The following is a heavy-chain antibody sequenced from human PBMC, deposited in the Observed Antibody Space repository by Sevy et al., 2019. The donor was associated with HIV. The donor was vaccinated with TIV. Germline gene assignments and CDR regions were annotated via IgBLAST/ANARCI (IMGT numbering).Heavy chain of an antibody. CDR3: AKCYTSVDY. Sequence: GGSLRLSCAASGFTFSNYAMTWVRQAPGKGLEWVSGISDSGSNTYYADSVKGRFTISRDDSKNTLYLQMNSLRAEDTAVYHCAKCYTSVDYWGPGTLVTVSS. CDR1: GFTFSNYA. CDR2: ISDSGSNT. D-gene: IGHD2-2*02. J-gene: IGHJ4*02. V-gene: IGHV3-23*01.